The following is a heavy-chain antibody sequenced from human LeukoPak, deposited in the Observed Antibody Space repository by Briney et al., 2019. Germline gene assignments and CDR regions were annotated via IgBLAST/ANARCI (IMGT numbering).Heavy chain of an antibody. Sequence: SETLSLTCTVSGGSISSYYWSSIRQPPGKGLEWIGYIYYSGSTNYKPSLKSRVTISVDTSKNQFSLKLSSVTAADTAVYYCARGVARSSKFHFSYYFDYWGQGTLVTVSS. J-gene: IGHJ4*02. CDR3: ARGVARSSKFHFSYYFDY. V-gene: IGHV4-59*12. CDR1: GGSISSYY. D-gene: IGHD6-6*01. CDR2: IYYSGST.